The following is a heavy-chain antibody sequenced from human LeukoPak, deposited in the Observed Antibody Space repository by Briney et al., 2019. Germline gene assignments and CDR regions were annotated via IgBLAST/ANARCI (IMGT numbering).Heavy chain of an antibody. CDR2: INHSGNT. Sequence: SETLSLTCAVYGGSFSGYKWSWIRQPPGKGLEWIGEINHSGNTNYNPSLESRVTISVDTSKNQFSLILSSVTAADTAVYFCARADCSSSTCWYYYGLDVWGQGTTVTVSS. D-gene: IGHD2-2*01. CDR1: GGSFSGYK. CDR3: ARADCSSSTCWYYYGLDV. V-gene: IGHV4-34*01. J-gene: IGHJ6*02.